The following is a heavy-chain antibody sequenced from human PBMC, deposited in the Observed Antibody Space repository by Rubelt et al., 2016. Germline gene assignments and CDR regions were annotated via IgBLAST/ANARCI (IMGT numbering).Heavy chain of an antibody. CDR1: GGTFSSYA. V-gene: IGHV1-69*04. J-gene: IGHJ2*01. D-gene: IGHD6-6*01. CDR2: IIPILGIA. Sequence: QVQLVQSGAEVKKPGSSVKVSCKASGGTFSSYAISWVRQAPGQGLEWMGRIIPILGIANYAQKFQGSVTITADKSTSTAYMELSSLRSEDTAVYYCARDRIRIAARQGWYFDLWGRGTLVTVSS. CDR3: ARDRIRIAARQGWYFDL.